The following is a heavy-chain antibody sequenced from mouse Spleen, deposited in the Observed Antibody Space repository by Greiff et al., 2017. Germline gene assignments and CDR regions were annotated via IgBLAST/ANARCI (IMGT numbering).Heavy chain of an antibody. CDR2: ISSGSSTI. D-gene: IGHD2-1*01. Sequence: EVQLVESGGGLVQPGGSRKLSCAASGFTFSSFGMHWVRQAPEKGLEWVAYISSGSSTIYYADTVKGRFTISRDNPKNTLFLQMTSLRSEDTAMYYCARSGKHYAMDYWGQGTSVTVSS. CDR3: ARSGKHYAMDY. J-gene: IGHJ4*01. CDR1: GFTFSSFG. V-gene: IGHV5-17*02.